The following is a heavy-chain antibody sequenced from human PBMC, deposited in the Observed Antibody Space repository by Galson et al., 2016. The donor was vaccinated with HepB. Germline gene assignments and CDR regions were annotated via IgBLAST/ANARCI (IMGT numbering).Heavy chain of an antibody. D-gene: IGHD3-10*01. J-gene: IGHJ5*02. CDR2: ISATGDNI. V-gene: IGHV3-23*01. CDR3: AKGPLPFGELPDVRGWFDP. Sequence: SLRLSCAASGFPFSTYAMSWVRQAPGMGLEWVSSISATGDNIYYADSVKGRFTISRDHSKNTLYLQMNYLRAEDTDVYYCAKGPLPFGELPDVRGWFDPWGQGSLVTVSS. CDR1: GFPFSTYA.